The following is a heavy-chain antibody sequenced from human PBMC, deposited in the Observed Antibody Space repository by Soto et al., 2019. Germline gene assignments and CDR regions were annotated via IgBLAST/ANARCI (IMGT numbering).Heavy chain of an antibody. V-gene: IGHV4-59*08. J-gene: IGHJ6*02. Sequence: QVQLQASGPGLVRPSETLSLTCTFSGGSFSSISNHYCSWIQQAPGKVREWIGYISYSGYTSNTPSLQSRLSISVDTYNNQMSLKLPYVSAADAAVYYVTSRAFGIVHGLVDDWGRGTPVTVSS. CDR3: TSRAFGIVHGLVDD. CDR1: GGSFSSISNHY. CDR2: ISYSGYT. D-gene: IGHD2-21*01.